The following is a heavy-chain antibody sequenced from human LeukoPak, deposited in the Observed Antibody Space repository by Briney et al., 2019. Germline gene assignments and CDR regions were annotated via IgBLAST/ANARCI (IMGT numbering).Heavy chain of an antibody. J-gene: IGHJ4*02. CDR2: IYYSGTT. CDR3: ARGVYIAAAQYGY. CDR1: GGSMSSYY. D-gene: IGHD6-13*01. V-gene: IGHV4-59*01. Sequence: PSETLSLTCTVSGGSMSSYYWSWIRQPPGKGLEWIGYIYYSGTTNYNPSLKSRVTISVDTSKNQFSLKLRSVTAADTAGYYCARGVYIAAAQYGYWGQGTLVTVSS.